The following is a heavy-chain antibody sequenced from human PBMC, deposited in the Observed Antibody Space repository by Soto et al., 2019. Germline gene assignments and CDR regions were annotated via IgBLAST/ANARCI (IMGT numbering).Heavy chain of an antibody. CDR3: AREAYLAEAGSPGSAFSH. Sequence: QVQLVQSGAEVKKPGSSVKVSCKASGGTFSSYAISWVRQAPGQGLEWMGGIIPIFGTANYAQKFQGRVTITADESTSTSYIELSSLRSEDTAAYYCAREAYLAEAGSPGSAFSHGGQGTLVTFSS. V-gene: IGHV1-69*01. D-gene: IGHD6-13*01. CDR1: GGTFSSYA. J-gene: IGHJ4*02. CDR2: IIPIFGTA.